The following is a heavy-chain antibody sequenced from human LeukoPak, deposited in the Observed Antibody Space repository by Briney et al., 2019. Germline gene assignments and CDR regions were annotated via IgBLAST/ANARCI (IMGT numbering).Heavy chain of an antibody. CDR1: GFTFSSYW. J-gene: IGHJ6*02. CDR3: ARDRVSYYGMDV. V-gene: IGHV3-7*01. D-gene: IGHD6-6*01. CDR2: IKKDGSEK. Sequence: GGSLRLSCAASGFTFSSYWMTWVRQAPGKGLEWVANIKKDGSEKYYVDSVKGRFTISRDNAKNSLYLQMNSLGAEDTAVYYCARDRVSYYGMDVWGRGTTVTVSS.